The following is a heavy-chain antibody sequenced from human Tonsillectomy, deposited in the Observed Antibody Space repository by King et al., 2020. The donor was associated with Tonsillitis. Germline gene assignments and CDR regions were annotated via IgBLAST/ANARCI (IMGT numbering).Heavy chain of an antibody. CDR2: IIPSLGRA. CDR3: ARAAEGIAAAVF. D-gene: IGHD6-13*01. Sequence: QGQLVQSGAEVKKPGSSVKVSCKASGGTLSSYVISWVRQAPGQELEWMGNIIPSLGRANYAQNFQGRVTITADKSTSTAYMAVNSLRSEDTAVYFCARAAEGIAAAVFWGQGTLVSVSS. CDR1: GGTLSSYV. V-gene: IGHV1-69*09. J-gene: IGHJ4*02.